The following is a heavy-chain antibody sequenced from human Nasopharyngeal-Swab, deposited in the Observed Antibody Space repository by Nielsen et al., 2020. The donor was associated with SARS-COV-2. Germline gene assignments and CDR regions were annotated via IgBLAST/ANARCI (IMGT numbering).Heavy chain of an antibody. CDR2: IYYRGGTHYN. V-gene: IGHV4-59*01. CDR3: ARAHCVSSTCYAVPFDH. CDR1: GGSISSYY. Sequence: SETLSLTCTVSGGSISSYYWSWIRQPPGKGLEWIGYIYYRGGTHYNHYNPSLESRVTISVDTSKNQFSLKLRSVTAADTAVYFCARAHCVSSTCYAVPFDHWGQGTLVTVSS. D-gene: IGHD2-2*01. J-gene: IGHJ4*02.